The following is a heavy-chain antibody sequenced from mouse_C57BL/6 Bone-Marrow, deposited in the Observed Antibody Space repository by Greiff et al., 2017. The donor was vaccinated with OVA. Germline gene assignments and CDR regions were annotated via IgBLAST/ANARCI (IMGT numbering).Heavy chain of an antibody. J-gene: IGHJ3*01. CDR3: ARSDYGSAWCAY. CDR2: IYPGSGST. Sequence: VQLQQPGAELVKPGASVKMSCKASGYTFTSYWITWVKQRPGQGLEWIGDIYPGSGSTNYNEEFKSKATLTVDTSSSTAYMQLSSLTSEDSAVYYCARSDYGSAWCAYWGQGTLVTVSA. D-gene: IGHD1-1*01. V-gene: IGHV1-55*01. CDR1: GYTFTSYW.